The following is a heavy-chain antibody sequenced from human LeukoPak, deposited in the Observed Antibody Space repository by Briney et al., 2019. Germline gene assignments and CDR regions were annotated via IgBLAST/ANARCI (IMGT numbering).Heavy chain of an antibody. CDR3: ARVGYSGSYFGFGDY. CDR1: GFTFSSYS. Sequence: PGESLRLSCAASGFTFSSYSMNWVRQAPGKGLEWVSYISSSSSTIYYADSVKGRFTNSRDNAKNSLYLQMNSLRAEDTAVYYCARVGYSGSYFGFGDYWGQGTLVTVSS. CDR2: ISSSSSTI. J-gene: IGHJ4*02. D-gene: IGHD1-26*01. V-gene: IGHV3-48*01.